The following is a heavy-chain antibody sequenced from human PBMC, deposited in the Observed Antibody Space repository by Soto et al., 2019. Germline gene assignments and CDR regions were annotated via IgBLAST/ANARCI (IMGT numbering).Heavy chain of an antibody. CDR1: PDAKTIQRSY. D-gene: IGHD6-13*01. J-gene: IGHJ4*02. CDR2: IYYSGST. CDR3: ARLIAAAGGNRAY. Sequence: SLFSTFSPDAKTIQRSYWGWIRQPPGKGLEWIGSIYYSGSTYYNPSLKSRVTISADTSKNQFSLKLSSVTAADTAVYYCARLIAAAGGNRAYWGQG. V-gene: IGHV4-39*01.